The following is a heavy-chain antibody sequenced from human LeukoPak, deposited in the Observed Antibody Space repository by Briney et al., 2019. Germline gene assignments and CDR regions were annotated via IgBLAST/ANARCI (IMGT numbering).Heavy chain of an antibody. CDR3: ARAAGTTRIDY. Sequence: SETLSLTCTVSGGSISSSSYYWGWIRQPPGKGLEWIGSIYYSGSTYYNPSLKSRVTISVDTSKNQFSLKLSSVTAADTAVYYCARAAGTTRIDYWGQGTLVTVSS. V-gene: IGHV4-39*07. CDR1: GGSISSSSYY. CDR2: IYYSGST. J-gene: IGHJ4*02. D-gene: IGHD1-7*01.